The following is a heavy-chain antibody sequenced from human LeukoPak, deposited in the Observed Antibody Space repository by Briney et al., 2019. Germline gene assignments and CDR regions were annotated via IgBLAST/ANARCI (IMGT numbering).Heavy chain of an antibody. J-gene: IGHJ4*02. CDR2: ISAYNGNT. CDR1: GYTFTSYG. V-gene: IGHV1-18*01. D-gene: IGHD3-10*01. Sequence: ASVKVSCKASGYTFTSYGISWVRQASGQGLEWMGWISAYNGNTNYAQKLQGRVTMTTDTSTSTAYMELRSLRSDDTAVYYCARDTYYYGSGSYFPSAPSFDYWGQGTLVTVSS. CDR3: ARDTYYYGSGSYFPSAPSFDY.